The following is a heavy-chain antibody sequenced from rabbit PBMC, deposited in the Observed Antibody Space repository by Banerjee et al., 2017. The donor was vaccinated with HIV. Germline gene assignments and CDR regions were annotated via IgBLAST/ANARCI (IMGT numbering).Heavy chain of an antibody. D-gene: IGHD4-2*01. V-gene: IGHV1S40*01. CDR1: GFSFSSSQY. CDR3: ARYPDSRFL. CDR2: IDAGGSDNI. Sequence: QSLEESGGDLVKPGASLTLTCTASGFSFSSSQYMCWVRQAPGKGLEWIGCIDAGGSDNIYYATWAKGQVTISKTSSTTVTLQITSLTAADTATYFCARYPDSRFLWGPGTLVTVS. J-gene: IGHJ4*01.